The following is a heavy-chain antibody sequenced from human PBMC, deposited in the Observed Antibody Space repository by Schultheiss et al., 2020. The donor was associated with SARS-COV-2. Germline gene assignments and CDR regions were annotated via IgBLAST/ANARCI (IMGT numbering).Heavy chain of an antibody. D-gene: IGHD7-27*01. CDR1: GGSISSYY. Sequence: SQTLSLTCTVSGGSISSYYWSWIRQPPGKGLEWIGYIYYSGSTNYNPSLKSRVTISLDTSENQFSMKLSSVTAADTAVYYCARATGVTSHDYWGRGTLVTVSS. J-gene: IGHJ4*02. V-gene: IGHV4-59*01. CDR3: ARATGVTSHDY. CDR2: IYYSGST.